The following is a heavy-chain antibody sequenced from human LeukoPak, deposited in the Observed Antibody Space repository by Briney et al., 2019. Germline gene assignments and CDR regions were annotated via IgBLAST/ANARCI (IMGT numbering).Heavy chain of an antibody. V-gene: IGHV4-39*01. J-gene: IGHJ5*02. Sequence: SETLSLTCTVSGGSISSSSYYWGWIRQPPGKGLEWIGSIYYSGSTYYNPSLKSRVTISVDTSKNQFSLKLSSVTAADTAVYYCARRRMASWFDPWGQEPWSPSPQ. D-gene: IGHD5-24*01. CDR1: GGSISSSSYY. CDR3: ARRRMASWFDP. CDR2: IYYSGST.